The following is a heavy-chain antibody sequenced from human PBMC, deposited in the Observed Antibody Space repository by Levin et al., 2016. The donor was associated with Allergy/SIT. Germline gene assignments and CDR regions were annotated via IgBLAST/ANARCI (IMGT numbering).Heavy chain of an antibody. CDR3: ARAGRGYNGLGDYGMDV. Sequence: SETLSLTCAVSGGSISSSNWWSWVRQPPGKGLEWIGEIYHGGSTKYNPSLKSRVTISVDKSKNQFSLRLNSVTAADTAVYYCARAGRGYNGLGDYGMDVWGQGTTVIVSS. V-gene: IGHV4-4*02. D-gene: IGHD3-10*01. J-gene: IGHJ6*02. CDR2: IYHGGST. CDR1: GGSISSSNW.